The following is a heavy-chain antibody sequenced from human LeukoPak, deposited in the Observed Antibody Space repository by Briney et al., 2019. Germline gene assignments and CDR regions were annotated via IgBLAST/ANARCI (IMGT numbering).Heavy chain of an antibody. V-gene: IGHV3-23*01. Sequence: GGSLRLSCAASGFTFSNHAMSWVRQAPGKGLQWVAVISGGGRTTEYADFVKGRFTISRDNSKNTLSLQMNSLTVEDTAIYFCAKNVVVKRYIDFWGQGTLVTVSS. CDR3: AKNVVVKRYIDF. CDR1: GFTFSNHA. CDR2: ISGGGRTT. J-gene: IGHJ4*02. D-gene: IGHD2-15*01.